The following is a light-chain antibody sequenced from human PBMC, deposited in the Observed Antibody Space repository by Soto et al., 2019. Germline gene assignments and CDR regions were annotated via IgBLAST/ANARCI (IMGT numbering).Light chain of an antibody. Sequence: QSVLTQSPSVSGAPGQRVTISCTGSSSNIGAGYDVHWYQQLPGTAPKLLIYGSSNRPSGVPDRFSGSKSGTSASLAITGLQAEDEADYYCQSYDSSLSGFYVSGTGTKVTVL. J-gene: IGLJ1*01. CDR3: QSYDSSLSGFYV. V-gene: IGLV1-40*01. CDR2: GSS. CDR1: SSNIGAGYD.